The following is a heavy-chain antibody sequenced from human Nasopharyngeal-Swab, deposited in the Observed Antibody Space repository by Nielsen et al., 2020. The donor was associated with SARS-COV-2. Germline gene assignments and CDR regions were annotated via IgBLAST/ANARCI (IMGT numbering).Heavy chain of an antibody. CDR3: ARDLGRSLYGMDV. J-gene: IGHJ6*02. V-gene: IGHV3-30-3*01. D-gene: IGHD3/OR15-3a*01. Sequence: GESLKISCAASGFTFSSYAMHWVRQAPGKGLEWVAVISYDGSNKCYADSVKGRFTISRDNSKNTLYLQMNSLRAEDTAVYYCARDLGRSLYGMDVWGQGTTVTVSS. CDR1: GFTFSSYA. CDR2: ISYDGSNK.